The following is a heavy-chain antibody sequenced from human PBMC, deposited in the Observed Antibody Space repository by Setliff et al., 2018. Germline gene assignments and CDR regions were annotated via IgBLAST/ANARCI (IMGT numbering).Heavy chain of an antibody. CDR3: AASRAYTGAVEEWFLPKTFDF. CDR1: GGFTSSFY. CDR2: VDHSGST. Sequence: PSETLSLTCTISGGFTSSFYWSWIRQAPGKGLEWIGYVDHSGSTNFSPSLKSRGTISVDTSKNQFSLKLSSVTAADAALYYCAASRAYTGAVEEWFLPKTFDFWGQGSQVTVSS. J-gene: IGHJ4*02. V-gene: IGHV4-59*12. D-gene: IGHD3-10*01.